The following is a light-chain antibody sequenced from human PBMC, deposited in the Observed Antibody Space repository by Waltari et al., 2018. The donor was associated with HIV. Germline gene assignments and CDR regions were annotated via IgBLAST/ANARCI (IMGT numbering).Light chain of an antibody. CDR1: SLRSYY. Sequence: SSELTQDPAVSVALGQTVRLTCQGDSLRSYYASWYQQKPGQAPVLGIYGKNNRPSGIPDRFSGSSSGNTASLTITGAQAEDEADYYCNSRDSSGNHYVFGTGTKVTVL. CDR3: NSRDSSGNHYV. V-gene: IGLV3-19*01. J-gene: IGLJ1*01. CDR2: GKN.